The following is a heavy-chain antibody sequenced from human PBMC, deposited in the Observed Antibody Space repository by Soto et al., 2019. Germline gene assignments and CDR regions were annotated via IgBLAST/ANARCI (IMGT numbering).Heavy chain of an antibody. D-gene: IGHD2-2*01. V-gene: IGHV3-30*03. CDR2: ISYDGSRK. CDR3: ARGLYCSSTGCLAPADY. J-gene: IGHJ4*03. CDR1: GFTFNTYG. Sequence: GGSLRLSCAASGFTFNTYGMHWVRQAPGKGLEWVALISYDGSRKYYADSVKGRFTVSRDNSKNTLHLQMSSLRVDDTAVYYCARGLYCSSTGCLAPADYWGQGTMVTVSS.